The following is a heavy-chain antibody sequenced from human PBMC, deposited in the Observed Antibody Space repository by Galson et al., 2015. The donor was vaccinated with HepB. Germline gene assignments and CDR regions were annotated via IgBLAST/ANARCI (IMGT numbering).Heavy chain of an antibody. CDR2: INTGSGKT. J-gene: IGHJ3*02. D-gene: IGHD5-18*01. CDR3: ARDGANRGTFISPVDTETSDVFDI. V-gene: IGHV1-3*04. Sequence: SVKVSCKASGYIFTYYAIHWVRQAPGQSLEWMGWINTGSGKTKYSQEFQGRVTLTRDTAATAAYMDLSRLTTEDTAVYYCARDGANRGTFISPVDTETSDVFDIWGQGTVVTVSS. CDR1: GYIFTYYA.